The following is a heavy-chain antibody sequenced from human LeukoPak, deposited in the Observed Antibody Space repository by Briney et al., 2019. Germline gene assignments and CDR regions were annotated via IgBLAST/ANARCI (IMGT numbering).Heavy chain of an antibody. D-gene: IGHD3-16*01. CDR2: INSDGSST. Sequence: GGSLRLSCAASGFTFSSYWMHWVRQAPGKGLVWVSRINSDGSSTSYADSVKGRFTISRDNSKNTLYLQMNSLRAEDTAVYYCAGNWGRYYFDYWGQGTLVTVSS. CDR1: GFTFSSYW. J-gene: IGHJ4*02. V-gene: IGHV3-74*01. CDR3: AGNWGRYYFDY.